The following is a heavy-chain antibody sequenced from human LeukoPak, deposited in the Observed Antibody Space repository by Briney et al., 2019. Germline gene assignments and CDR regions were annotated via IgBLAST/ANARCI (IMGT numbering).Heavy chain of an antibody. V-gene: IGHV4-34*01. D-gene: IGHD1-26*01. Sequence: SETLSLTCAVYGGSFSTYYWSWIRQPPGKGLEWIGDIYHTGSTTYSPSLKSRVTISVDTSKKQFSLSLTSVTAADTAVYYCASQSGSYYEGSLDYWGQGTLVTVSS. J-gene: IGHJ4*02. CDR3: ASQSGSYYEGSLDY. CDR1: GGSFSTYY. CDR2: IYHTGST.